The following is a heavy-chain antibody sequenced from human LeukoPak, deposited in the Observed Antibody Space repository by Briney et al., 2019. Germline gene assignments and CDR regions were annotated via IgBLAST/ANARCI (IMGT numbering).Heavy chain of an antibody. CDR1: GYTFIHYH. D-gene: IGHD3-3*01. CDR2: LNPNNGDT. J-gene: IGHJ3*02. CDR3: TRRLIYGDDAFDI. V-gene: IGHV1-8*01. Sequence: ASVKVSCKPSGYTFIHYHINWVRQASGQSLEWMGWLNPNNGDTGYSQSLQGRVIMPSNTSISTAYLELNSLRSEDTAMYYCTRRLIYGDDAFDIWGPGTMVTVSS.